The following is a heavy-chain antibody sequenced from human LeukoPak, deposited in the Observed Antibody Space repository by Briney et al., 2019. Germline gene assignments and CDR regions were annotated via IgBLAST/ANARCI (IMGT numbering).Heavy chain of an antibody. CDR2: IIPTFGTA. J-gene: IGHJ5*02. CDR3: ARDCPRGDRNWFDP. Sequence: ASVKVSCKASGGTFSSYAISWVRQAPGQGLEWMGGIIPTFGTANYAQKFQGRVTITADESTSTAYMELSSLRSEDTAVYYCARDCPRGDRNWFDPWGQGTLVTVSS. CDR1: GGTFSSYA. V-gene: IGHV1-69*13. D-gene: IGHD7-27*01.